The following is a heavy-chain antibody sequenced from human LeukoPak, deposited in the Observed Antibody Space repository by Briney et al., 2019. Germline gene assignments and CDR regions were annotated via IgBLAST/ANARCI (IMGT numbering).Heavy chain of an antibody. V-gene: IGHV3-66*01. Sequence: PGGSLRLSCAASGFTFSSYAMSWVRQAPGKGLEWVSVIYSGGSTYYADSVKGRFTISRDNSKNTLYLQMNSLRAEDTAVYYCANPDFDWGQGTLVTVSS. J-gene: IGHJ4*02. D-gene: IGHD2/OR15-2a*01. CDR2: IYSGGST. CDR1: GFTFSSYA. CDR3: ANPDFD.